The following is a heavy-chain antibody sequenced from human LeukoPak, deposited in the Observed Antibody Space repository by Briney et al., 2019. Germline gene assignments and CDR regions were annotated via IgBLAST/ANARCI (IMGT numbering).Heavy chain of an antibody. J-gene: IGHJ4*02. Sequence: SETLSLTCTVSGGSICNNNYYWGWIRQPPGKGLEWIGSIYYSGFTYYNPSLKSRVTIYVDRSKSQFSLKLSSVTAADTAVFYCARTTSGAVIAIDSWGQGTLVTVSS. V-gene: IGHV4-39*01. D-gene: IGHD3-16*02. CDR2: IYYSGFT. CDR1: GGSICNNNYY. CDR3: ARTTSGAVIAIDS.